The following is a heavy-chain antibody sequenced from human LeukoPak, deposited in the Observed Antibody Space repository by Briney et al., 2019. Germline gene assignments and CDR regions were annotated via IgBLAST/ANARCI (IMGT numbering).Heavy chain of an antibody. CDR2: IYHSGST. Sequence: PSETLSLTCTVSGYSISSGYYWGWIRQPPGKGLEWIGSIYHSGSTCYNPSLKSRVTISVDTSKNQFSLKLSSVTAADTAVYYCARVWEYSYDYWGQGTLVTVSS. V-gene: IGHV4-38-2*02. CDR3: ARVWEYSYDY. J-gene: IGHJ4*02. D-gene: IGHD5-18*01. CDR1: GYSISSGYY.